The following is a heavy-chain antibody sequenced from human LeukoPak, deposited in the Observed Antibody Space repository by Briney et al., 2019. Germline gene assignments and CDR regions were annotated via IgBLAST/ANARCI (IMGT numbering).Heavy chain of an antibody. D-gene: IGHD5-18*01. CDR3: ARVSRIAMALRVAYFDY. V-gene: IGHV1-69*05. CDR2: IIPIFGTA. J-gene: IGHJ4*02. CDR1: GGTFSSYA. Sequence: ASVKVSCKASGGTFSSYAISWVRQAPGQGLEWMGGIIPIFGTANYAQKFQGRVTMTRDTSTSTVYMELSSLRSEDTAVYYCARVSRIAMALRVAYFDYWGQGTLVTVSS.